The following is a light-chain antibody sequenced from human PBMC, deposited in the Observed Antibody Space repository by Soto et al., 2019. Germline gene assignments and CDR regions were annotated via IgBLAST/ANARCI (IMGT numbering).Light chain of an antibody. CDR2: EVT. Sequence: QSALTQPASVSGSPGQSITISCTGTSSDVGAYYYVSWCQQHPGKAPQLMIYEVTKRPSGVSNRFSGSKSGNTASLTISGLQAEDEADYYCSSYTTRDTWVFGGGTKLTVL. CDR1: SSDVGAYYY. CDR3: SSYTTRDTWV. J-gene: IGLJ3*02. V-gene: IGLV2-14*01.